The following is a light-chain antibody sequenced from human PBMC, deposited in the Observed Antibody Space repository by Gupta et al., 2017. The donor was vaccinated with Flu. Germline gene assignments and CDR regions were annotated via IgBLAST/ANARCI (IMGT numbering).Light chain of an antibody. V-gene: IGKV1-5*03. CDR1: ESISPW. CDR2: KTS. Sequence: DIQMTQSPSTLSASVGDRVTITCRASESISPWLAWYQWKPGRAPKLLIYKTSILDSGVPSRFSGSGSGTEFTLTISSLQSDDFGTYFCQQYNNYRRYTFGQGTKVEIK. J-gene: IGKJ2*01. CDR3: QQYNNYRRYT.